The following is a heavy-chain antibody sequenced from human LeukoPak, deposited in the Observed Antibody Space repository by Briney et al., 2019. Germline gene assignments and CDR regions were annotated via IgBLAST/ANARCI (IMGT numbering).Heavy chain of an antibody. J-gene: IGHJ1*01. CDR1: GLTVSSNY. CDR3: ARSAGTH. D-gene: IGHD6-13*01. Sequence: GGSLRLSCEDSGLTVSSNYMTWVRQAPGKGLEWVPTIYSGGSTYYTDSVKGRFTISRDNSKNALYLQMNSLRVDDTGVYFCARSAGTHWGQGTLVTVSS. CDR2: IYSGGST. V-gene: IGHV3-66*01.